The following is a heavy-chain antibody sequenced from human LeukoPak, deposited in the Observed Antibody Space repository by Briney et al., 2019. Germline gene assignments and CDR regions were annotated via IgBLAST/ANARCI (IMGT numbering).Heavy chain of an antibody. V-gene: IGHV3-11*01. D-gene: IGHD6-19*01. Sequence: GVTLRLSCATSGFTISDHYMIWIRQATGKGLEWLSYISSSCSAIYYADSVKGRFTISRDNAKNSLYVQMNSLRAEDTAVYYCARELAVAMVDWGQGTLVTVSS. J-gene: IGHJ4*02. CDR2: ISSSCSAI. CDR3: ARELAVAMVD. CDR1: GFTISDHY.